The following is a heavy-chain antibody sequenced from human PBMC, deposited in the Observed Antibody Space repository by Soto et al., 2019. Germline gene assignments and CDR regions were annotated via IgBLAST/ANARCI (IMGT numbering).Heavy chain of an antibody. J-gene: IGHJ4*02. CDR3: AKPTYLSGDRTGRNGFDY. V-gene: IGHV3-23*01. D-gene: IGHD3-9*01. CDR2: ISGSGGST. Sequence: EVQLLESGGGLVQPGGSLRLSCAASGFTFSNYAMSWVRQAPGKGLEWVSAISGSGGSTYYADSVKGRFTFSRDNSKNTLYLQMNSLRAEDTAVYYCAKPTYLSGDRTGRNGFDYWGQGTLATVSS. CDR1: GFTFSNYA.